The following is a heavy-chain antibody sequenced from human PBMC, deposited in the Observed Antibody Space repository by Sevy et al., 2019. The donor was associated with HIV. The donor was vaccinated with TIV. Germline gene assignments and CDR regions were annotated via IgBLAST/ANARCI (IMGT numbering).Heavy chain of an antibody. Sequence: GGSLRLSCAASGFTFRNYAMTWVRQAPGKGLQWVSAISGGDDSTYYADSVKGRFTISRDNSKNTLYLQMNNLRAEDTAVYYCAKDLAFIVGDAFDIWGQGTLVTVSS. J-gene: IGHJ3*02. D-gene: IGHD1-26*01. CDR1: GFTFRNYA. CDR3: AKDLAFIVGDAFDI. CDR2: ISGGDDST. V-gene: IGHV3-23*01.